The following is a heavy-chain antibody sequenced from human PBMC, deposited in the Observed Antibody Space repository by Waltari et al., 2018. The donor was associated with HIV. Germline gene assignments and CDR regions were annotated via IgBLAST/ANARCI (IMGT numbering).Heavy chain of an antibody. CDR2: ISSSSSYI. V-gene: IGHV3-21*01. CDR3: ARVNHYYGMDV. J-gene: IGHJ6*02. CDR1: GFPLSSYS. Sequence: EVQLVESGGGLVTPGGSLRISCAASGFPLSSYSMNWVRQAPGKGLEWVSSISSSSSYIYYADSVKGRFTISRDNAKNSLYLQMNSLSAEDTAVYYCARVNHYYGMDVWGQGTTVTVSS.